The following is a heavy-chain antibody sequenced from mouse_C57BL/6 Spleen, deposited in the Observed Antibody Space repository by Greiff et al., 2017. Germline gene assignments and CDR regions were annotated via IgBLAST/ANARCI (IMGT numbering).Heavy chain of an antibody. D-gene: IGHD1-1*01. CDR3: ARRPYYYGSSYFDY. Sequence: EVQLQQSGPELVKPGASVKISCKASGYTFTDYYMNWVKQSHGKSLEWIGDINPNNGGTSYNQKFKGKATLTVDKSSSTAYMELRSLKSEDSAVYYYARRPYYYGSSYFDYWGQGTTLTVSS. CDR2: INPNNGGT. CDR1: GYTFTDYY. J-gene: IGHJ2*01. V-gene: IGHV1-26*01.